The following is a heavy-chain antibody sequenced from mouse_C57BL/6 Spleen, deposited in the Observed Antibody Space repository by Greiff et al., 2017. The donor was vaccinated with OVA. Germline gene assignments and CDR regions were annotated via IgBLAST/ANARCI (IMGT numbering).Heavy chain of an antibody. CDR2: IYPGSGTT. CDR3: ARSENYYGRSAWFAY. CDR1: GYTFTDYY. J-gene: IGHJ3*01. D-gene: IGHD1-1*01. Sequence: VQLQQSGPELVKPGASVKISCKASGYTFTDYYINWVKQRPGQGLEWIGWIYPGSGTTKYNEKFKGKARWNVDTYSSTVYIQLSSLTSEASAVYFCARSENYYGRSAWFAYWGQGTLVTVSA. V-gene: IGHV1-84*01.